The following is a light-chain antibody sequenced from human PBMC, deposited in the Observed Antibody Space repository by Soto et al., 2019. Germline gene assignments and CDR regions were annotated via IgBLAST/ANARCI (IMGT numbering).Light chain of an antibody. V-gene: IGKV1-5*01. CDR2: DVS. J-gene: IGKJ1*01. CDR1: QSISTW. CDR3: QQYNSYSRT. Sequence: DIQMTQSPFSLSAPVGDRVTITCRASQSISTWLAWYQQKPGRAPNLLIYDVSSLDSGVPSRFSGSGSGTEFTLTISNLQPDDFATYYCQQYNSYSRTFGQGTKVDIK.